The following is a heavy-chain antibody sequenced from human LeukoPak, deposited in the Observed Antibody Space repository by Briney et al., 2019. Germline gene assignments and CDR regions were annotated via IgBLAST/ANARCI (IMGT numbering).Heavy chain of an antibody. V-gene: IGHV3-48*03. J-gene: IGHJ4*02. CDR3: ASGMYYYDSSGYFDY. CDR1: GFIFSSYE. CDR2: ISSSGSTI. Sequence: GGSLRLSCAASGFIFSSYEMNWVRQAPGKGLEWVSYISSSGSTIYYADSVKGRFTISKDNAKNSLYLQMNSLRAEDTAVYYCASGMYYYDSSGYFDYWGQGTLVTVSS. D-gene: IGHD3-22*01.